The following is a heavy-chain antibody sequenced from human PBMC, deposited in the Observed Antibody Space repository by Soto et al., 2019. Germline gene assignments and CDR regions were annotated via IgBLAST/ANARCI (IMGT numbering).Heavy chain of an antibody. D-gene: IGHD2-15*01. CDR3: ASLYSLREYCSGGSCYDYDY. CDR1: GGSISSSSYY. CDR2: IYYSGST. J-gene: IGHJ4*02. Sequence: QLQLQESGPGLVKPSETLSLTCTVSGGSISSSSYYWGWIRQPPGKGLEWIGSIYYSGSTYYNPSLKSRVTISVDTSKNQFSLKLSSVTAADTAVYYCASLYSLREYCSGGSCYDYDYWGQGTLVTVSS. V-gene: IGHV4-39*01.